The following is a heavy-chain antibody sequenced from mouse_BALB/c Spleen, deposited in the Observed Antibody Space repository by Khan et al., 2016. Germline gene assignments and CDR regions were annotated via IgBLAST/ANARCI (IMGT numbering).Heavy chain of an antibody. Sequence: QVQLKESGPGLVAPSQSLSITCTVSGFSLTRYGVHWVRQPPGKGLEWLGVIWAGGGTDYNSALMSRLRISKDNSKSQVFLKMNSLQTDDAAMYYCARDPEFITSSTGTMDYWGQGTSVTVSS. D-gene: IGHD1-2*01. CDR3: ARDPEFITSSTGTMDY. V-gene: IGHV2-9*02. CDR2: IWAGGGT. J-gene: IGHJ4*01. CDR1: GFSLTRYG.